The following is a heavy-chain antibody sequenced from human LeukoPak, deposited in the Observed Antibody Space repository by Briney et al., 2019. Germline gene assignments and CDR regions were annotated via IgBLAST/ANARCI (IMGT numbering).Heavy chain of an antibody. CDR1: GGTFSSYA. Sequence: ASVKVSCKASGGTFSSYAISWVRQAPGQGLEWMGRIIPILGIANYAQKFQGRVTITADKSTSTAYMELSSLRSEDMVVYSCVGYSSLYWGQGTLVTVSS. V-gene: IGHV1-69*04. CDR2: IIPILGIA. J-gene: IGHJ4*02. CDR3: VGYSSLY. D-gene: IGHD5-18*01.